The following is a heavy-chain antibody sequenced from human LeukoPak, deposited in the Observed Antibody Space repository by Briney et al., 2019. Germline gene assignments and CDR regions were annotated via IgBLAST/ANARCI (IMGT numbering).Heavy chain of an antibody. CDR3: ARGSITIFGVVINYYYYGMDV. CDR1: GFTFSSYA. D-gene: IGHD3-3*01. J-gene: IGHJ6*02. CDR2: ISGSSSYI. V-gene: IGHV3-21*01. Sequence: GGSLRLSCAASGFTFSSYAMSWVRQAPGKGLEWVSSISGSSSYIYYADSVKGRFTISRDNAKNSLYLQMNSLRAEDTAVYYCARGSITIFGVVINYYYYGMDVWGQGTTVTVSS.